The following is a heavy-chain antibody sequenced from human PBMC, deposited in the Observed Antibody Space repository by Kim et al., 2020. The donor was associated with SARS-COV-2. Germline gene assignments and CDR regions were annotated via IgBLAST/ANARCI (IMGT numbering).Heavy chain of an antibody. CDR2: IFYTGDT. CDR3: AAVQNSHKNYYAAV. CDR1: GDSVDDGVYY. J-gene: IGHJ6*03. D-gene: IGHD1-26*01. Sequence: SETLSLTCVVSGDSVDDGVYYWSWIRRRPGKGLEWMAYIFYTGDTHSSPSLRSRLTLSRDTSKNLFSLALTSVTAADTGTYYWAAVQNSHKNYYAAVWG. V-gene: IGHV4-31*11.